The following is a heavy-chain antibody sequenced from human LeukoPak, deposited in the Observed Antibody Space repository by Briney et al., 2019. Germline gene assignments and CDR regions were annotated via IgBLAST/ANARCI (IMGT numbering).Heavy chain of an antibody. Sequence: GRSLRLSCAASGFTFSSYAMSWVREAPGKGLEWVSAISGSGGSTYYADSVKGRFTISRDNSKNTLYLQMNSLRAEDTAVYYCAKVSSSYDILTGYYTYWFDPWGQGTLVTVSS. CDR2: ISGSGGST. V-gene: IGHV3-23*01. CDR3: AKVSSSYDILTGYYTYWFDP. CDR1: GFTFSSYA. D-gene: IGHD3-9*01. J-gene: IGHJ5*02.